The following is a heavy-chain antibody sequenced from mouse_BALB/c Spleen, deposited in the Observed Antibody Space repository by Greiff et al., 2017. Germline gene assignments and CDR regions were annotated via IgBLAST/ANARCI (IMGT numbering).Heavy chain of an antibody. CDR3: ARDYRGDGFAY. CDR2: ISYDGSN. D-gene: IGHD2-12*01. V-gene: IGHV3-6*02. CDR1: GYSITSGYY. Sequence: EVKLQESGPGLVKPSQSLSLTCSVTGYSITSGYYWNWIRQFPGNKLEWMGYISYDGSNNYNPSLKNRISITRDTSKNQFFLKLNSVTTEDTATYYCARDYRGDGFAYWGQGTLVTVSA. J-gene: IGHJ3*01.